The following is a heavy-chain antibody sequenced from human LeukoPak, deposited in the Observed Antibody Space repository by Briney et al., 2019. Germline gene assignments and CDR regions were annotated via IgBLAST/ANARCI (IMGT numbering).Heavy chain of an antibody. CDR1: GFTFSNYN. V-gene: IGHV3-74*03. CDR2: INSDGSTT. D-gene: IGHD6-19*01. CDR3: ATGGSSGWYHFEY. Sequence: PGGSLRLSCAASGFTFSNYNMDWVRQAPGKGLVWVSLINSDGSTTKYADSVKGRFTMSRDNAKNTLYLEMNSLRGEDTAAYYCATGGSSGWYHFEYWGQGTLVTVSS. J-gene: IGHJ4*02.